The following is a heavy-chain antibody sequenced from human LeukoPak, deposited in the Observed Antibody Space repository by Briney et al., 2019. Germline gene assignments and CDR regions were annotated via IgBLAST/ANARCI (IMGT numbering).Heavy chain of an antibody. V-gene: IGHV3-74*01. CDR1: GFTFSSYW. CDR3: ARVNTAAAGTLR. D-gene: IGHD6-13*01. Sequence: PGGSLRLSCAASGFTFSSYWMHWVRQAPGKGLVWVSRINSDGSSTSYADSVKGRFTISRDNAKSTLYLQMNSLRAEDTAVYYCARVNTAAAGTLRWGQGTLVTASS. J-gene: IGHJ4*02. CDR2: INSDGSST.